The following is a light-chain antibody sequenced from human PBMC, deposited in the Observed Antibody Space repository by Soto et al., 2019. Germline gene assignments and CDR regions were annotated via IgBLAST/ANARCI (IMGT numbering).Light chain of an antibody. J-gene: IGKJ1*01. Sequence: DIQLTQSPSSLSASVGDRVTITCRASQGINSYLAWFQQRPGKVPKLLIYGASTLQSGVPSRFSGSGSGTDFTLTISRLQPEDGATYYCQKYDSAPATFGQGTKVEIK. CDR2: GAS. V-gene: IGKV1-27*01. CDR3: QKYDSAPAT. CDR1: QGINSY.